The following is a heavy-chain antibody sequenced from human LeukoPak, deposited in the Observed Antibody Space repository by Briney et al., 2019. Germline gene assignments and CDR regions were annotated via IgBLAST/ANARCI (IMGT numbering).Heavy chain of an antibody. CDR2: IYSGGNT. CDR1: GFTVSVNY. Sequence: GGSVRLSCAAFGFTVSVNYMSWVRQAPGKGLECVSVIYSGGNTYYADSVKGRFTISRDNSKNTLYLQMNSLRAEDTAVYYCAKGGLQTRNWYFALWGRGTLVTVSS. CDR3: AKGGLQTRNWYFAL. J-gene: IGHJ2*01. V-gene: IGHV3-66*01. D-gene: IGHD5-18*01.